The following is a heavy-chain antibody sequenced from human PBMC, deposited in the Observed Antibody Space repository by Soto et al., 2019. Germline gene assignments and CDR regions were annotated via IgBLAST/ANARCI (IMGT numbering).Heavy chain of an antibody. J-gene: IGHJ3*02. V-gene: IGHV3-9*01. CDR3: AKDISGWYGGAFDI. Sequence: PGGSLRLSCAASGFTFDDYAMHWVRQAPGKGLEWVSGISWNSGSIGYADSVKGRFTISRDNAKNSLYLQMNSLRAEDTALYYCAKDISGWYGGAFDIWGQGTMVTVSS. CDR2: ISWNSGSI. CDR1: GFTFDDYA. D-gene: IGHD6-19*01.